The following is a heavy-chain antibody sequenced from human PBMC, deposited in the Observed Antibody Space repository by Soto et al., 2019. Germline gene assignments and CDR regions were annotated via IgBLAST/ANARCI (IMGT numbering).Heavy chain of an antibody. Sequence: GGSLRLSCAASGFSFGSYALSWVRQAPGKGLEWVSTISGSDGKTFYADSVKGRFSISRDTSQSTLYLQMNSLRADDTAMYYCARWGYLDYWGQGTRVTVSS. V-gene: IGHV3-23*01. CDR2: ISGSDGKT. J-gene: IGHJ4*02. CDR3: ARWGYLDY. CDR1: GFSFGSYA. D-gene: IGHD1-26*01.